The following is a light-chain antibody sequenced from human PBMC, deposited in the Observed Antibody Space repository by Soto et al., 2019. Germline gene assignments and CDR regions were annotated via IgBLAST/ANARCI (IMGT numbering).Light chain of an antibody. CDR2: EVN. J-gene: IGLJ3*02. V-gene: IGLV2-23*02. CDR3: CSSVGGPFWV. Sequence: QSALTQPASVSGSPGQSITISCTGTNSDVGGYDRVPWYQQHPGKAPTLMIYEVNKRPSGVSNRFSGSKSGNTASLTISGLQAEDEADYYCCSSVGGPFWVFGGGTKLTVL. CDR1: NSDVGGYDR.